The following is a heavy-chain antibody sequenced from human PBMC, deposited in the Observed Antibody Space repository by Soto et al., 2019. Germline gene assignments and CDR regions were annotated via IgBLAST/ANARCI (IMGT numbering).Heavy chain of an antibody. Sequence: ASGMVSCKASGYTFTSYGISWVRQAPGQGLEWMGWISAYNGNTNYAQKLQGRVTMTTDTSTSTAYMELRSLRSDDTAVYYCARLAQIWNGYYTIDYSGQGTLVTVSS. CDR2: ISAYNGNT. D-gene: IGHD3-3*01. V-gene: IGHV1-18*01. J-gene: IGHJ4*02. CDR3: ARLAQIWNGYYTIDY. CDR1: GYTFTSYG.